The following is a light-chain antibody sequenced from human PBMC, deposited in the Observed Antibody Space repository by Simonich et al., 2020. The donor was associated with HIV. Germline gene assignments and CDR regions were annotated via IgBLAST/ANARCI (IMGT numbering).Light chain of an antibody. CDR3: QQYNYWLIT. CDR2: GAS. CDR1: QSVSFN. V-gene: IGKV3-15*01. Sequence: EIVMTQSPATLSVSPGERATLSCRASQSVSFNLAWYQQKPGQAPRLLIYGASTRATGIPARFSGSGSGTEFTLTISSMQSEDFAVYYCQQYNYWLITFGQGTRLEIK. J-gene: IGKJ5*01.